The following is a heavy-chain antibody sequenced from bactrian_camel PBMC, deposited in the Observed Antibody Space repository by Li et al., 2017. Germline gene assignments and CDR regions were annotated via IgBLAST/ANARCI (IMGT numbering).Heavy chain of an antibody. Sequence: HVQLVESGGGPVQAGGSLRLSCLASGDTRSSYCMAWFRQAPGKGREGVAAAGDDDVTSYADSVKGRFTISKDTAKNTVWLQMDSLKPEDTAVYYCAAAHPSEVVAGNGPYHRWGQGTQVTVS. D-gene: IGHD6*01. J-gene: IGHJ4*01. CDR3: AAAHPSEVVAGNGPYHR. CDR2: AGDDDVT. CDR1: GDTRSSYC. V-gene: IGHV3S26*01.